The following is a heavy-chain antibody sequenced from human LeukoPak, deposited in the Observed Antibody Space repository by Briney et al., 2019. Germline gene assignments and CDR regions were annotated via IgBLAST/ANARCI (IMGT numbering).Heavy chain of an antibody. Sequence: PGGSLRLSCAASGFSFISYTMHWVRQAPGKGLEWVSSISSSSSYIYYADSVKGRFTISRDNAKNSLYLQMNSLRAEDTAVYYCARDAVGATRGGWFDPWGQGTLVTVSS. V-gene: IGHV3-21*01. CDR2: ISSSSSYI. D-gene: IGHD1-26*01. J-gene: IGHJ5*02. CDR3: ARDAVGATRGGWFDP. CDR1: GFSFISYT.